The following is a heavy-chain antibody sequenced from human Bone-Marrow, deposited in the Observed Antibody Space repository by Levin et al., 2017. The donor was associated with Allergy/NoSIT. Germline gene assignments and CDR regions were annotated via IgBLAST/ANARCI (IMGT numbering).Heavy chain of an antibody. CDR2: IYWDDDK. D-gene: IGHD2-15*01. CDR1: GFSLTTSGVG. Sequence: SGPTLVKPTQTLTLTCTFSGFSLTTSGVGVGWTRQPPGKTLEWLALIYWDDDKRYSPSLKSRLTLTKDTSQNQVVLTKTNMDPLDTATYYGVHRNDGSGGDDYGMDVWGQGTTVTVSS. J-gene: IGHJ6*02. V-gene: IGHV2-5*02. CDR3: VHRNDGSGGDDYGMDV.